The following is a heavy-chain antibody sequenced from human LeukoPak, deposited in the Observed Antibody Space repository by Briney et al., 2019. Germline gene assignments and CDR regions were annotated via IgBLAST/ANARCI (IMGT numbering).Heavy chain of an antibody. CDR1: GFTLSSYA. D-gene: IGHD1-26*01. CDR2: ISGSGGST. V-gene: IGHV3-23*01. Sequence: GGSPRLSCAASGFTLSSYAMSWVRQAPGKGLEWVSAISGSGGSTYYADSVKGRFTISRDNSKNTLYLQMNSLRAEDTAVYYCAKTARWELPLSLDYWGQGTLVTVSS. CDR3: AKTARWELPLSLDY. J-gene: IGHJ4*02.